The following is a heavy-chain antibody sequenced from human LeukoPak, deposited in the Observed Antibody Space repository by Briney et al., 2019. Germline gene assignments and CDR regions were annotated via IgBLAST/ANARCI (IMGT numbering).Heavy chain of an antibody. CDR3: VTGLGRTDHDY. Sequence: GGSLRLSCAASGFTFSSTWMSWVRQAPGKWLEWVGRIKRNIDGGTTDYAAPVNGRFTISRDDSKNTLYLQMNSLKTEDTAVYYCVTGLGRTDHDYWGQGTLVTVSS. V-gene: IGHV3-15*01. CDR1: GFTFSSTW. CDR2: IKRNIDGGTT. J-gene: IGHJ4*02. D-gene: IGHD1/OR15-1a*01.